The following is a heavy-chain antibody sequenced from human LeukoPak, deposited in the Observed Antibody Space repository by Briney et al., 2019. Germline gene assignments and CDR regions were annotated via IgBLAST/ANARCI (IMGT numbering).Heavy chain of an antibody. V-gene: IGHV4-39*02. CDR2: VYSTGNV. CDR1: GVSVNSRSFF. D-gene: IGHD2-8*01. J-gene: IGHJ4*02. Sequence: SETLSLTCSVSGVSVNSRSFFWNWVRQPPGKGLEWIGSVYSTGNVYQSPSLQSRAAISVDASNKSFSLTLQSVTAADTAVYFCVRGAMVSKPGDFWGPGTLVIVSS. CDR3: VRGAMVSKPGDF.